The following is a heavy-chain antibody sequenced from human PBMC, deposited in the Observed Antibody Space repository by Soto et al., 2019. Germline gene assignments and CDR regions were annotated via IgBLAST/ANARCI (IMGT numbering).Heavy chain of an antibody. V-gene: IGHV1-8*01. CDR2: MNPNSGNT. CDR1: GYTFPSYD. CDR3: ARSGGLDRDFNY. Sequence: ASVKVSCKASGYTFPSYDINWVRQATGQGLEWMGWMNPNSGNTGYAQKFQGRVTMTRNTSISTAYMELSSLRSEDTAVYYCARSGGLDRDFNYWGQGSLVTVSS. D-gene: IGHD2-15*01. J-gene: IGHJ4*02.